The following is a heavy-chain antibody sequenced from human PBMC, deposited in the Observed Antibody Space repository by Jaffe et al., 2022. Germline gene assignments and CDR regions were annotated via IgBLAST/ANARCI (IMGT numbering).Heavy chain of an antibody. V-gene: IGHV1-69*05. J-gene: IGHJ6*03. CDR2: IIPIFGTA. D-gene: IGHD2-21*02. Sequence: QVQLVQSGAEVKKPGSSVKVSCKASGGTFSSYAISWVRQAPGQGLEWMGGIIPIFGTANYAQKFQGRVTITTDESTSTAYMELSSLRSEDTAVYYCARVVVVTAIGPQQDYYYYMDVWGKGTTVTVSS. CDR3: ARVVVVTAIGPQQDYYYYMDV. CDR1: GGTFSSYA.